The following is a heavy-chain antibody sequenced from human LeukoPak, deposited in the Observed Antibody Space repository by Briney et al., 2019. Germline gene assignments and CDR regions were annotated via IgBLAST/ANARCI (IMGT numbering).Heavy chain of an antibody. CDR3: ASGDGSGSYLVY. J-gene: IGHJ4*02. V-gene: IGHV4-39*01. CDR1: GGSISSSSYY. D-gene: IGHD3-10*01. Sequence: PSETLSLTCTVSGGSISSSSYYWGWIRQPPGKGLEWIGSIYYSGSTYYNPSLKSRVTISVDTSKNQFSLKLSSVTATDTAVHYCASGDGSGSYLVYWGQGTLVTVSS. CDR2: IYYSGST.